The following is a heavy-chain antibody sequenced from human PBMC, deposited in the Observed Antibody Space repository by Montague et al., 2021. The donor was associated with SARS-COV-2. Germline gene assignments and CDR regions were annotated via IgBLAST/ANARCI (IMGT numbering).Heavy chain of an antibody. Sequence: TLSLTCTVSGGSISSGGYYWSWIRQRPGKGLEWIGYIYYSGSTYYNSSLKSRVTISVDTSKNQFSLKLSSVTAADTAVYYCATESLGYCSSTSCYGPHYGMDVWGQGTTVTVSS. J-gene: IGHJ6*02. D-gene: IGHD2-2*01. V-gene: IGHV4-31*03. CDR1: GGSISSGGYY. CDR3: ATESLGYCSSTSCYGPHYGMDV. CDR2: IYYSGST.